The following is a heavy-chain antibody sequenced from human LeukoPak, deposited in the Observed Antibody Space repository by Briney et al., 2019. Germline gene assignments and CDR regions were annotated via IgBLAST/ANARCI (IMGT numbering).Heavy chain of an antibody. D-gene: IGHD4/OR15-4a*01. J-gene: IGHJ6*02. Sequence: SETLSLTCTVSGGSISSGDYYWSWIRQPPGKGLEWIGYIYYSGSTYYNPSLKSRVTISVDTSKNQFSLKLSSVTAADTAVYYCARGRGCFRGMDVWGQGTTVTVSS. V-gene: IGHV4-30-4*01. CDR1: GGSISSGDYY. CDR3: ARGRGCFRGMDV. CDR2: IYYSGST.